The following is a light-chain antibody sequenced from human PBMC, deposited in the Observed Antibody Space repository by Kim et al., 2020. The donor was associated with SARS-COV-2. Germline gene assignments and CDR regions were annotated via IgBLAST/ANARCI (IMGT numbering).Light chain of an antibody. Sequence: ASVGAEIPHTCQTMQSINNSLAGDQQKPGKVPNLLIYGASALQSGVPSRFSGRGSGTDFTLTIRSLQPEDVAIYYCQKYNGAPWTFGQRNKVDIK. CDR3: QKYNGAPWT. CDR1: QSINNS. V-gene: IGKV1-27*01. J-gene: IGKJ1*01. CDR2: GAS.